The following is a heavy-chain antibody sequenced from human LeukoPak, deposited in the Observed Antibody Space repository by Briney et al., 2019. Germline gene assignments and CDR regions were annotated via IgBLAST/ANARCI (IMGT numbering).Heavy chain of an antibody. J-gene: IGHJ6*02. CDR1: GFTFSSYE. D-gene: IGHD2-15*01. CDR3: ARGSSNREVVVAATGYYYGMDV. CDR2: ISSSGSTI. V-gene: IGHV3-48*03. Sequence: GGSLRLSCAASGFTFSSYEMNWVRQAPGKGLEWVSYISSSGSTIYYADSVKGRFTSSRDNAKNSLYLQMNSLRAEDTAVYYCARGSSNREVVVAATGYYYGMDVWGQGTTVTVSS.